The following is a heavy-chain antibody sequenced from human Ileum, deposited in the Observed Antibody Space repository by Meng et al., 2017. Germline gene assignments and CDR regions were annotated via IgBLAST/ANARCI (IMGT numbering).Heavy chain of an antibody. V-gene: IGHV4-59*08. D-gene: IGHD3-22*01. CDR2: IDYSGST. CDR1: GGTIDTYY. J-gene: IGHJ4*02. Sequence: VQLQESGSGLVKSSETLSLTCTVSGGTIDTYYWNWIRQSPGKGLEWVGHIDYSGSTNYNPSLKSRVSISVDRSKNQLSLKLSAVTAADTAVYYCARCGIGINTACSHWGQGSLVTVSS. CDR3: ARCGIGINTACSH.